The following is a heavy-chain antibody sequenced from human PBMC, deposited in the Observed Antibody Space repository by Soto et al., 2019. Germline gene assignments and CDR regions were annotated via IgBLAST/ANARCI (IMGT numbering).Heavy chain of an antibody. CDR2: IYYSGST. V-gene: IGHV4-4*08. J-gene: IGHJ5*02. Sequence: SETLSLTCTVSGGSISSYYWSWIRQPPGKGLEWIGNIYYSGSTNYNPSLKSRVTISVDTSKNQFSLKLSSVTAADTAVYYCAKEYSSSWLNWFDPWGQGTLVTVSS. CDR3: AKEYSSSWLNWFDP. CDR1: GGSISSYY. D-gene: IGHD6-13*01.